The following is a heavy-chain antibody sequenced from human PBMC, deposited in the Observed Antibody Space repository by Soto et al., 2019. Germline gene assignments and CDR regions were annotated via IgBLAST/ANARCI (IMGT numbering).Heavy chain of an antibody. CDR3: AKGGGGHGDAFDI. J-gene: IGHJ3*02. D-gene: IGHD3-16*01. Sequence: QVQLVQSGAEVKKPGASVKVSCKASGYTFTSYGISWVRQAPGQGLEWMGWISAYNGNTNYAQKLQGRVTMTTDTSPSTAYRELRSVRSDDTAVYYGAKGGGGHGDAFDICGQGTMVTVSS. V-gene: IGHV1-18*01. CDR1: GYTFTSYG. CDR2: ISAYNGNT.